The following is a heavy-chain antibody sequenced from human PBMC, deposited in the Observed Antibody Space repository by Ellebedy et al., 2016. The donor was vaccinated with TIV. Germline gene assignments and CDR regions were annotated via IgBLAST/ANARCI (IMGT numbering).Heavy chain of an antibody. J-gene: IGHJ5*02. CDR1: GYIFTTYD. Sequence: ASVKASCKTSGYIFTTYDIKWVRQATGQGLEWMGWMNPDSGETGSAQKFQGRVTMTRDTSKATAYMELSSLTSEDTAVYYCARVTANNWFDLWGQGTQVIVSS. V-gene: IGHV1-8*01. CDR2: MNPDSGET. D-gene: IGHD1-20*01. CDR3: ARVTANNWFDL.